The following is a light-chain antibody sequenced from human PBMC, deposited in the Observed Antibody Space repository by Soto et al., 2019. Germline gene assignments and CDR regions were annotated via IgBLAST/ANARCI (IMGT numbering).Light chain of an antibody. Sequence: EIVLTQSPGTLSLSPGERATLSCRASQSVSSRSLAWYQQKPGQAPRLLMSGASTRASGVPARFSGSRSGTEFTLTITSLQAEDSAVYYCQQYNDWRPFTFGPGTKVDIK. CDR3: QQYNDWRPFT. CDR2: GAS. J-gene: IGKJ3*01. CDR1: QSVSSRS. V-gene: IGKV3-15*01.